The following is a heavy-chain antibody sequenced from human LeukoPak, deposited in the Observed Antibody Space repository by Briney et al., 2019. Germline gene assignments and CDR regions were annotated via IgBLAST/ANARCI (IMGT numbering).Heavy chain of an antibody. V-gene: IGHV4-4*07. D-gene: IGHD5-24*01. J-gene: IGHJ5*02. Sequence: SETLSLTCAVSGGSISNYYWSWVRQPAGKGLEWIGRIYTSGSTNYNPSLKSRVTMSVDTSKNQFSLKLSSVTAADTAVYYCARESPIKDWFDPWGQGTLVTVSS. CDR1: GGSISNYY. CDR3: ARESPIKDWFDP. CDR2: IYTSGST.